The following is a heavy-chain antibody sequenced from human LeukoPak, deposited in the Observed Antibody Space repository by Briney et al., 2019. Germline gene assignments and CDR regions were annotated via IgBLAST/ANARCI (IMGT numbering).Heavy chain of an antibody. CDR1: GYTFTSYD. CDR3: ARVYVLLWFGELFSYYFDY. D-gene: IGHD3-10*01. J-gene: IGHJ4*02. V-gene: IGHV1-8*01. CDR2: MNPNSGNT. Sequence: ASVKVSCKASGYTFTSYDINWVRQATGQGLEWMGWMNPNSGNTGYAQKFQGRVTMTRKTSISTAYMELSSLRSEDTAVYYCARVYVLLWFGELFSYYFDYWGQGTLVTVSS.